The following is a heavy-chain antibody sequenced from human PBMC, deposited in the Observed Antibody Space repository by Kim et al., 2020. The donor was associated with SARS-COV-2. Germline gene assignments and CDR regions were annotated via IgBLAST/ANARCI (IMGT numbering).Heavy chain of an antibody. CDR3: ASNVGDGYNRAFDI. D-gene: IGHD5-12*01. CDR1: GGTFSSYA. Sequence: SVKVSCKASGGTFSSYAISWVRQAPGQGLEWMGGIIPIFGTANYAQKFQGRVTITADKSTSTAYMELSSLRSEDTAVYYCASNVGDGYNRAFDIWGQGTMVTVSS. CDR2: IIPIFGTA. J-gene: IGHJ3*02. V-gene: IGHV1-69*06.